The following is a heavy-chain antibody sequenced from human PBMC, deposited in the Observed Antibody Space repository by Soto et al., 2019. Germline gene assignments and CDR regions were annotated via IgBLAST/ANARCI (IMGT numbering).Heavy chain of an antibody. Sequence: SVKVSCEASCYTFTSYGISWVRQAPGQGLEWMGWISAYNGNTNYAQKLQGRVTMTTDTSTSTAYMELRSLRSDDTAVYYCARGGNYCSGGSCYLVYYYYYGMDVWGQGTTVTVSS. CDR1: CYTFTSYG. J-gene: IGHJ6*02. D-gene: IGHD2-15*01. CDR2: ISAYNGNT. CDR3: ARGGNYCSGGSCYLVYYYYYGMDV. V-gene: IGHV1-18*04.